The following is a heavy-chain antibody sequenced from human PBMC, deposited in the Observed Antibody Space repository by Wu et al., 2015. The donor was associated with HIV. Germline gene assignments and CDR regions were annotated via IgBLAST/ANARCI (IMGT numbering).Heavy chain of an antibody. D-gene: IGHD2-21*01. CDR2: FVPEDDET. V-gene: IGHV1-24*01. CDR3: VTNLIVNPGYNWFDP. J-gene: IGHJ5*02. CDR1: GYFLSKLS. Sequence: VQLVQSGTEVKKPGASVKVSCQISGYFLSKLSMHWVRQAPGKSLEWMGGFVPEDDETIYAQRFQGRVIMTEDTSTDTAYMQLSSLRSEDTAVYYCVTNLIVNPGYNWFDPWGQGTLV.